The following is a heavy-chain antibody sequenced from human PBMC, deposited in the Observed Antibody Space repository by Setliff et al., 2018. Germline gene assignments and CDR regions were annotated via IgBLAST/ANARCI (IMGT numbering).Heavy chain of an antibody. D-gene: IGHD6-13*01. CDR2: IYYSGST. V-gene: IGHV4-31*03. CDR1: GDSIYSGGYY. J-gene: IGHJ5*01. Sequence: SETLSLTCTVSGDSIYSGGYYWSWIRQHPGKGLEWIGYIYYSGSTYYNPSLKSRVTISIDTSKNQFSLKLSSVTAADTAVYYCARDHPGYSSSWYRFDSWGRGTLVTVSS. CDR3: ARDHPGYSSSWYRFDS.